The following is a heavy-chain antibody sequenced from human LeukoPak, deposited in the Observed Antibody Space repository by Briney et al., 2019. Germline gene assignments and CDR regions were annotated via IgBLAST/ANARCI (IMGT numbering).Heavy chain of an antibody. J-gene: IGHJ4*02. Sequence: PGGSLRLSCAASGFTFSSYAMSWVRQAPGKGLEWVSAISGSGGSTYYADSVKGRFTISRDNSKNTLYLQMNSLRAEDTAVYYCAKLDDWESIAVAGTGYYFDYWGQGTLVTVSS. V-gene: IGHV3-23*01. D-gene: IGHD6-13*01. CDR2: ISGSGGST. CDR1: GFTFSSYA. CDR3: AKLDDWESIAVAGTGYYFDY.